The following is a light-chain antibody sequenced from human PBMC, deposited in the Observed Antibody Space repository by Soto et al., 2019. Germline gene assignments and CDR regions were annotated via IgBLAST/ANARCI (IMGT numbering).Light chain of an antibody. CDR3: SSYSSGTTLVV. V-gene: IGLV2-14*01. CDR1: SSDVGGYKY. J-gene: IGLJ2*01. Sequence: QYALTQPASVSGSPGQSITISCTGASSDVGGYKYVSWYQQYPGKAPKLLIYEVRNRPSGISNRFSGSKSGNTASLTISGLQVGDEADYYCSSYSSGTTLVVFGGGTKVTVL. CDR2: EVR.